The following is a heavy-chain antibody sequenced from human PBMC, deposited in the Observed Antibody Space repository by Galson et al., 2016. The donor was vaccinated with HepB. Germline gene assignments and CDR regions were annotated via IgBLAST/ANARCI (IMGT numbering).Heavy chain of an antibody. CDR1: GFTFSSYW. CDR2: IKYDESQK. CDR3: ARPWIADYYDRRALDI. Sequence: SLRLSCAASGFTFSSYWMSWVRQTPGKGLEWVANIKYDESQKYYVGSVRGRFTISRDNSKNTLYLQMNSLRAEDTAVYYCARPWIADYYDRRALDIWGQGTMVTVSS. J-gene: IGHJ3*02. D-gene: IGHD3-22*01. V-gene: IGHV3-7*01.